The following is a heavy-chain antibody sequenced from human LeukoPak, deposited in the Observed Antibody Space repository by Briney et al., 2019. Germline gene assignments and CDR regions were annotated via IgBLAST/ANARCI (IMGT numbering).Heavy chain of an antibody. J-gene: IGHJ3*01. D-gene: IGHD3-10*01. CDR1: GGSIGSGDYY. Sequence: KPSQTLSLTCTVSGGSIGSGDYYWSWIRQPPGKGLEWIGYIFYSGSTNYSPSLKGRVTISVDTSNKQFSLRLSSVTAADTAVYYRARTMVRGVISADAFDVWGQGTVVTVSS. CDR2: IFYSGST. CDR3: ARTMVRGVISADAFDV. V-gene: IGHV4-61*08.